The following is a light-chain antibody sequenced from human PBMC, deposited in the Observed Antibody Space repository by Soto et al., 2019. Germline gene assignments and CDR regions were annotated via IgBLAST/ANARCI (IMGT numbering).Light chain of an antibody. CDR1: SSDVGGYNY. V-gene: IGLV2-8*01. Sequence: QSAPTQPPSASGSPGQSVTISCTGTSSDVGGYNYVSWYQQNPGKAPKLMIYEVSKRPSGVPDRFSGSKSGNTASLTVSGLQTEDEADYYCTSYAGSDLWVFGGGTKLTVL. J-gene: IGLJ3*02. CDR3: TSYAGSDLWV. CDR2: EVS.